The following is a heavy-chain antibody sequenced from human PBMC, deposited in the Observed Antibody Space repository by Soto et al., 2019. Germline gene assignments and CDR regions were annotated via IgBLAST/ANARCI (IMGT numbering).Heavy chain of an antibody. Sequence: QVTLKESGPVLVKPTETLMLTCTVSGFSLSNARMGVSWIRQPPGKALEWLAHIFSNDEKSYSTSLKSRLTISKDTSKSQVVLTMTNMDPVDTATYYCARITVGATYYFDYWGQGTLVTVSS. CDR2: IFSNDEK. CDR1: GFSLSNARMG. V-gene: IGHV2-26*01. D-gene: IGHD1-26*01. J-gene: IGHJ4*02. CDR3: ARITVGATYYFDY.